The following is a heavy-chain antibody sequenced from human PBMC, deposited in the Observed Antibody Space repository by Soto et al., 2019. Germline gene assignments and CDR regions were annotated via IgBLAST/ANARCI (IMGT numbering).Heavy chain of an antibody. CDR2: IDPSDSYT. CDR1: GYSFTSYW. J-gene: IGHJ6*02. CDR3: ARRRGSSSSAYYYYYGMDV. D-gene: IGHD6-13*01. Sequence: PGESLKISCKGSGYSFTSYWISWVRQMPGKGLEWMGRIDPSDSYTNYSPSFQGHVTISADKSISTAYLQWSSLKASDTAMYYCARRRGSSSSAYYYYYGMDVWGQGTTVTVSS. V-gene: IGHV5-10-1*01.